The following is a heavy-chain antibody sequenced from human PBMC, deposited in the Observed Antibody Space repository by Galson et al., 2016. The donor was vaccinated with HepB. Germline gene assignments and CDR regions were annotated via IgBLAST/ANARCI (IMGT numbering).Heavy chain of an antibody. D-gene: IGHD6-19*01. J-gene: IGHJ3*02. CDR3: EHCSSGWYRVGRAFDI. Sequence: PALVKPTQTLTLTCTFSGFSLSTSGVGVGWIRQPPGKALEWLALIYWDGDKHYSPSLRSRLTITKDTSENQVVLTMTNMDPVDTGTYYCEHCSSGWYRVGRAFDIWGQGTIVTVSS. CDR2: IYWDGDK. V-gene: IGHV2-5*02. CDR1: GFSLSTSGVG.